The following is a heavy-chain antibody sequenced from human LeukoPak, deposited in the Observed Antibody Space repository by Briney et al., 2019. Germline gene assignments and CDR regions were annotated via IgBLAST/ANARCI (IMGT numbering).Heavy chain of an antibody. CDR1: GFTFSSYS. J-gene: IGHJ4*02. CDR3: ARMGRGIVVVTAVDY. CDR2: ISSSSSYI. D-gene: IGHD2-21*02. Sequence: GGSLRLSCAASGFTFSSYSMNWVRQAPGKGLEWVSSISSSSSYIYYADSVKGRFTISRDNAKNSLYLQMNSLRAEDTAVYYCARMGRGIVVVTAVDYWGQGTLVTVSS. V-gene: IGHV3-21*01.